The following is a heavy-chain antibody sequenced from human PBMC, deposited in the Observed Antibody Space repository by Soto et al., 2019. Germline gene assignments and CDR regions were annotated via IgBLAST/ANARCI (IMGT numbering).Heavy chain of an antibody. Sequence: QVQLVESGRGVVQPGRSLRLSCAASGFTFSSYVMYWVRQAPGKGLEWVVVISYDGNNKYYADSVKGRFTISRDNSKNTLYLQMNSLRAEDTAVYYCARAGCDGGSCYTLVGLRYGMDVWGQGTTVTVSS. J-gene: IGHJ6*02. D-gene: IGHD2-15*01. CDR1: GFTFSSYV. CDR3: ARAGCDGGSCYTLVGLRYGMDV. V-gene: IGHV3-30-3*01. CDR2: ISYDGNNK.